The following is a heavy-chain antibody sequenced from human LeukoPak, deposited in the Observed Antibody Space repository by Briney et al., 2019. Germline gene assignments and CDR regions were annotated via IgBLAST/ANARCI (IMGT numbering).Heavy chain of an antibody. D-gene: IGHD6-13*01. CDR1: GYTFTSYG. CDR3: ARDVLRVGRIAAAGRFGY. V-gene: IGHV1-18*01. Sequence: AASVKVSCKASGYTFTSYGISWVRQDPGQGLEWMGWISAYNGNTNYAQKLQGRVTMTTDTSTSTAYMELRSLRSDDTAVYYCARDVLRVGRIAAAGRFGYWGQGTLVTVSS. J-gene: IGHJ4*02. CDR2: ISAYNGNT.